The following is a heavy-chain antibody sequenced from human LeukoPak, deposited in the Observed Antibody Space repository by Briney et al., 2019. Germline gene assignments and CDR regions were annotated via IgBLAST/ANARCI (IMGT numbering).Heavy chain of an antibody. CDR2: INPSSGST. V-gene: IGHV1-46*01. Sequence: ASVKVSCKASGYTFTSYYMHWLLQAPGQGLEWMGIINPSSGSTSYAQKFQSRVTMTRDTSTSPVYMELSSLRSEDTAVYYCARGKEKRKTSPFDYWGQGTLVTVSS. CDR1: GYTFTSYY. D-gene: IGHD5-24*01. CDR3: ARGKEKRKTSPFDY. J-gene: IGHJ4*02.